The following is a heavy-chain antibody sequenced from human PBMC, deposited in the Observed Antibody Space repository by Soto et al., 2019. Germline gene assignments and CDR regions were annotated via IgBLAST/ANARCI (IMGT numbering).Heavy chain of an antibody. CDR3: AKDHKIAVAVTDY. CDR1: GFTFSSYG. V-gene: IGHV3-30*18. J-gene: IGHJ4*02. D-gene: IGHD6-19*01. Sequence: QVQLVESGGGVVQPGRSLRLSCAASGFTFSSYGMHWVRQAPGKGLEWVAVISCDGSNKYYADSVKGRFTISRDNSKNTLYLQMNSLRAEDTAVYYCAKDHKIAVAVTDYWRQGTLVTVSS. CDR2: ISCDGSNK.